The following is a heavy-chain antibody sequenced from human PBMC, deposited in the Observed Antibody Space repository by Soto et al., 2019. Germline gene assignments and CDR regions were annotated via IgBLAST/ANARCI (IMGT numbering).Heavy chain of an antibody. CDR2: INHSGST. D-gene: IGHD6-19*01. J-gene: IGHJ5*02. V-gene: IGHV4-34*01. CDR1: GGSFSGYY. CDR3: ASYSSGWYLQGGVWFDP. Sequence: SETMSLTCAVYGGSFSGYYWSWIRQPPGKGLEWVGEINHSGSTNYNPSLKSRVTISVDTSKNQFSLKLSSVTAADTAVYYCASYSSGWYLQGGVWFDPWGQGTLVTVSS.